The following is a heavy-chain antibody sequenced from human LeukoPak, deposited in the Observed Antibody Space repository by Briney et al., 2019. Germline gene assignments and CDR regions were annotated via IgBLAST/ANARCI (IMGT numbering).Heavy chain of an antibody. V-gene: IGHV3-23*01. D-gene: IGHD2-2*02. CDR2: ISGSGGST. Sequence: GGSLRLSCAASGFTFSSYAMSWVRQAPGKGLEWVSAISGSGGSTYYADSVKGRFTISRDNSKNTLYLQMNSLRAEDTAVYYCARDRRAIAAEPHFDYWGQGTLVTVSS. CDR3: ARDRRAIAAEPHFDY. CDR1: GFTFSSYA. J-gene: IGHJ4*02.